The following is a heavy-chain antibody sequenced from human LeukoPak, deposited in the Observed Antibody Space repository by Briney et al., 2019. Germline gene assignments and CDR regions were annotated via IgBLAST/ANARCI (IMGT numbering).Heavy chain of an antibody. CDR3: ARGYRYGHKGRYYFDY. V-gene: IGHV1-69*01. J-gene: IGHJ4*02. CDR2: IIPIFGTA. D-gene: IGHD5-18*01. CDR1: GGTFSSYA. Sequence: GASVKVSCKASGGTFSSYAISWVRQAPGQGLEWMGGIIPIFGTANYAQKFQGRVTITADESTSTAYMELSSLRSEDTAVYYCARGYRYGHKGRYYFDYWGQGTLVTVSS.